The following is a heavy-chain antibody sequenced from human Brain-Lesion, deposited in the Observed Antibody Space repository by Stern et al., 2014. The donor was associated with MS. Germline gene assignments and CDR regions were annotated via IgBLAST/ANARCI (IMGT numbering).Heavy chain of an antibody. D-gene: IGHD2-2*01. CDR2: IFNSGST. CDR1: GGSISSGGYY. V-gene: IGHV4-61*02. CDR3: ARGRVVPGFQYYATDV. J-gene: IGHJ6*02. Sequence: VQLVESGPGLVKPSQTLSLSCTVSGGSISSGGYYWSWIRQPAGKGLEWIGRIFNSGSTSYNPSLKSRVTISIDKSTHPFSLRLNSMTAADTAVYYCARGRVVPGFQYYATDVWGQGTTVIVSS.